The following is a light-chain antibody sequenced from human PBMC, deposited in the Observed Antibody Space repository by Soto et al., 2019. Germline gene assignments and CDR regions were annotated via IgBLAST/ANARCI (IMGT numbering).Light chain of an antibody. J-gene: IGLJ1*01. CDR2: EVT. CDR3: LSYEGDSVYV. CDR1: NRVVGSYNL. V-gene: IGLV2-23*02. Sequence: QSALTQPASVSGSPRQSITISCTGTNRVVGSYNLVSWFQQHPGKAPKLVIYEVTKRPSGVSDRFSGSKSGNTASLTISGLQHEHAPDHYCLSYEGDSVYVFGTGTKVTVL.